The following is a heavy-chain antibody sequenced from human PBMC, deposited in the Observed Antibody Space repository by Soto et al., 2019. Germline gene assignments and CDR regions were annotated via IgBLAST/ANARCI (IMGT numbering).Heavy chain of an antibody. Sequence: EVQLLESGGGLVQPGGSLRLSCAASGLPFSSHAMSWVRQAPGKGLEWVSSISISGGNTYYADSVRGRFTISRDNSKNTLYLHMNSLTAEDTAIYYCANEIRPNDYWGQGTVVTVSS. D-gene: IGHD4-17*01. CDR2: ISISGGNT. CDR3: ANEIRPNDY. V-gene: IGHV3-23*01. CDR1: GLPFSSHA. J-gene: IGHJ4*02.